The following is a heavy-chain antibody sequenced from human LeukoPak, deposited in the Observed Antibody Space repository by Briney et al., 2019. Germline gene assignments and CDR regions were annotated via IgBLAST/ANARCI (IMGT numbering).Heavy chain of an antibody. J-gene: IGHJ1*01. CDR1: GASISSGSYY. V-gene: IGHV4-39*01. Sequence: SETLSLTCTVSGASISSGSYYWGWIRQPPGKGLEWIASIYYKGSTHDNPSLKSRVTISLDTSKNQFSLKLSSVTAADTAVYYCARLPIMVGAPRHFQDWGQGTLVIVSS. CDR3: ARLPIMVGAPRHFQD. CDR2: IYYKGST. D-gene: IGHD1-26*01.